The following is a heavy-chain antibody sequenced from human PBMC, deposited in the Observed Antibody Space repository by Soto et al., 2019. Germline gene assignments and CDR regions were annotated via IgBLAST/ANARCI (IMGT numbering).Heavy chain of an antibody. CDR3: AREEVLRYFDWLYNSFDP. D-gene: IGHD3-9*01. CDR2: MNPNSGNT. Sequence: QVQLVQSGAEVKKPGASVKVSCKASGYTFTSYDINWVRQATGQGLEWMGWMNPNSGNTGYAQKFQGRVTMTRNTSRSTAYMELSSLRSEDTAVYYCAREEVLRYFDWLYNSFDPWGQGTLVTVSS. CDR1: GYTFTSYD. J-gene: IGHJ5*02. V-gene: IGHV1-8*01.